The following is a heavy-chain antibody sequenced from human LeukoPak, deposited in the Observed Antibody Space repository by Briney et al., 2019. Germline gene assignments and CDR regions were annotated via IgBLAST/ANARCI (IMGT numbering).Heavy chain of an antibody. CDR3: AKAGITMIVVVITANAFDI. D-gene: IGHD3-22*01. V-gene: IGHV3-23*01. CDR1: GFTFSSYA. CDR2: ISGSGGST. J-gene: IGHJ3*02. Sequence: GGSLRLSCAASGFTFSSYAMSWVRQAPGKGLKWVSAISGSGGSTYYADSVKGRFTISRDNSKNTLYLQMNSLRAEDTAVYYCAKAGITMIVVVITANAFDIWGQGTMVTVSS.